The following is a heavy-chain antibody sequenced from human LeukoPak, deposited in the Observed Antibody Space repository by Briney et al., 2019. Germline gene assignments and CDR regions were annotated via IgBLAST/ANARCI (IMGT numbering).Heavy chain of an antibody. Sequence: GGSLRLSCAASGFTFSSYDIHWVRQPTGKGLEWVSGTSTAGDTYYAVSVKGRFIVSRENAKNSLYLQMNSLRAGDTAVYYCARGALGFDCWGQGTLVTVSS. CDR2: TSTAGDT. CDR1: GFTFSSYD. J-gene: IGHJ4*02. V-gene: IGHV3-13*04. CDR3: ARGALGFDC.